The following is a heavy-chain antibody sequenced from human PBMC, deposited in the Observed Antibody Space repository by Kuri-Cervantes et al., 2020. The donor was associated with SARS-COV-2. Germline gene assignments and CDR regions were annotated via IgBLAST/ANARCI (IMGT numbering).Heavy chain of an antibody. Sequence: SVKVSCNASGGTFSSYTISWVRQAPGQGLEWMGRIIPILGITNYAQKFQGRVTITADKSTSTAYMELSSLRSEDTAVYYCARAGIDYGDFPLGFDPWGQGTLVTVSS. V-gene: IGHV1-69*02. J-gene: IGHJ5*02. D-gene: IGHD4-17*01. CDR1: GGTFSSYT. CDR2: IIPILGIT. CDR3: ARAGIDYGDFPLGFDP.